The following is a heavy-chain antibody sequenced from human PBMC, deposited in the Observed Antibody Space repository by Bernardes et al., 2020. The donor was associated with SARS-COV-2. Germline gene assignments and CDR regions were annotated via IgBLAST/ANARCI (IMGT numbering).Heavy chain of an antibody. CDR2: IKRKTDGGTT. J-gene: IGHJ4*02. D-gene: IGHD3-22*01. Sequence: GSLRLSCAASGFTFSNAWMNWVRQAPGKGLEWVGHIKRKTDGGTTDYAAPVKGRFTISGDDSKNTMYLQMNSLKTEDTAVYYCTTGAEIYYDSSGFSYYFDFWGQGTLVTVSS. CDR3: TTGAEIYYDSSGFSYYFDF. CDR1: GFTFSNAW. V-gene: IGHV3-15*07.